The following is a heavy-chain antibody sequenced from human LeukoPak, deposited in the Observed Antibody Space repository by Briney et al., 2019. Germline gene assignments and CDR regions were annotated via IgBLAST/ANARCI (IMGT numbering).Heavy chain of an antibody. CDR3: ARSARNYVWGSYRRADY. Sequence: GGSLRLSCAASGFTVSSNYMSWVRQAPGKGLEWVSVIYSGGSTYYADSVKGRFTISRDNSKNTLYLQMNRLRAEDTAVYYCARSARNYVWGSYRRADYWGQGTLVTVSS. V-gene: IGHV3-53*01. J-gene: IGHJ4*02. CDR1: GFTVSSNY. D-gene: IGHD3-16*02. CDR2: IYSGGST.